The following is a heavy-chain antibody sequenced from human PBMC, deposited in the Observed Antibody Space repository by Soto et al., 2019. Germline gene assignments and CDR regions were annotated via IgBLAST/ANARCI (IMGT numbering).Heavy chain of an antibody. CDR3: ARDGNCSGGSCYSAWSWFDP. CDR1: CYTFTSYG. CDR2: ISAYNGNT. V-gene: IGHV1-18*01. Sequence: SVKVSYKASCYTFTSYGISWVRQAPVQGLEWMGWISAYNGNTNYAQKLQGRVTMTTDTSTSTAYMELRSLRSDDTAVYYCARDGNCSGGSCYSAWSWFDPWGQGTLVTVSS. D-gene: IGHD2-15*01. J-gene: IGHJ5*02.